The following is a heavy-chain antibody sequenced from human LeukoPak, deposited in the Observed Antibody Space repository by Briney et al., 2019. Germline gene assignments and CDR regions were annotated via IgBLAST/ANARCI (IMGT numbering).Heavy chain of an antibody. CDR1: GYTFTSWY. D-gene: IGHD6-13*01. J-gene: IGHJ6*02. Sequence: GASVKVSCKASGYTFTSWYMHWVRQAPGQGPEWMGIINPSDGSTSSAQKFQGRITMTRDTSTSTVYMELSSLRSEDTAVYYCARDQGRAAHYYYYGMDVWGQGTTVTVS. CDR2: INPSDGST. V-gene: IGHV1-46*01. CDR3: ARDQGRAAHYYYYGMDV.